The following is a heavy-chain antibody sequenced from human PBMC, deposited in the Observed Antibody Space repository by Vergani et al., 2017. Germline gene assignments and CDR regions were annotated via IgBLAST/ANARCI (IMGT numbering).Heavy chain of an antibody. J-gene: IGHJ6*02. D-gene: IGHD2-21*02. Sequence: QVQLVQSGAEVKKPGSSVKVSCKPSGATSRGNIISWVRQVPGQGLEWMGRIIPVLGKTKYAQDFQGRLTITADTSTSTAYMELTSLRSQDTAVYYCARDPRGYGGDPEDYYYGMDVWGQXP. V-gene: IGHV1-69*08. CDR1: GATSRGNI. CDR2: IIPVLGKT. CDR3: ARDPRGYGGDPEDYYYGMDV.